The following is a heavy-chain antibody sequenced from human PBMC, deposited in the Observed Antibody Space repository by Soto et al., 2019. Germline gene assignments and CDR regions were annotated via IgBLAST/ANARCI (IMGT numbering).Heavy chain of an antibody. CDR2: IYYSGST. CDR1: GGYFSSYG. CDR3: ARSWSNRDAFDI. Sequence: PSETKCLTCAGCGGYFSSYGLRWIRQPPGKGLEWIGKIYYSGSTNYNPSLKSRVTMSLDTSKKQFSLKVNSVTAADTAVYYCARSWSNRDAFDIWGRGTMVTVSS. V-gene: IGHV4-59*01. J-gene: IGHJ3*02.